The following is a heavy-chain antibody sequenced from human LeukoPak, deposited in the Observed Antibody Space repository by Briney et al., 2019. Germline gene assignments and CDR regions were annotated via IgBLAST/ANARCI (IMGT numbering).Heavy chain of an antibody. J-gene: IGHJ6*03. Sequence: SETLSLTCTVSGGSLSSYYWSWIRQPPGKGLEWIGYIYYSGSTNYNPSLKSRVTISVDTSKNQFSLKLSSVTAAGTAVYYCASYGSSFHRYYYYMDVWGKGTTVTVSS. D-gene: IGHD6-13*01. CDR1: GGSLSSYY. CDR2: IYYSGST. V-gene: IGHV4-59*01. CDR3: ASYGSSFHRYYYYMDV.